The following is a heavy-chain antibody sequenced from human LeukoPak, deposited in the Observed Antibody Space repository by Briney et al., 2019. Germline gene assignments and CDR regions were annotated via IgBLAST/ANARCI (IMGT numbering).Heavy chain of an antibody. CDR3: ARFGDIPCLYFHL. CDR2: ISRSGTTI. Sequence: PGGSLRLSCAASGFTFSSYEMNWVRQAPGKGLEWISYISRSGTTIYYADSVTGRFTISRDNSHNTPYLQMNSLRGEEPAVSYCARFGDIPCLYFHLGGRSTLVTVSS. CDR1: GFTFSSYE. V-gene: IGHV3-48*03. J-gene: IGHJ2*01. D-gene: IGHD3-3*01.